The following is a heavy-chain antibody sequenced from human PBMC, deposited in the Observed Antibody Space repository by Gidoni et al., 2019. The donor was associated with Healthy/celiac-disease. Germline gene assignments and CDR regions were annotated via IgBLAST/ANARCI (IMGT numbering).Heavy chain of an antibody. CDR3: AKVSVRRGNGGSYVWVDY. CDR2: ISWDGGST. CDR1: GFTFADYA. Sequence: EVQLVESGGVVVQPGGSLRLSCAASGFTFADYAMHWVRQAPGKGLAWVSLISWDGGSTYYADSVKGRFTISRDNSKNSLYLQMNSLRAEDTALYYCAKVSVRRGNGGSYVWVDYWGQGTLVTVSS. V-gene: IGHV3-43D*04. J-gene: IGHJ4*02. D-gene: IGHD1-26*01.